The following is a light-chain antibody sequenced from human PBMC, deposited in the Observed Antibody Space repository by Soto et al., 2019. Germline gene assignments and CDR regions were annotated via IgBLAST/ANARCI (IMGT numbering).Light chain of an antibody. CDR2: GVS. CDR1: QSVCTLY. V-gene: IGKV3-20*01. CDR3: KQDCGLPTRT. J-gene: IGKJ1*01. Sequence: EPVLTLSPGALSLSPDERATRSCRASQSVCTLYAAWSQQKPGQATRRLIYGVSSRATGIPDRFSGSGSGTDFTLTICGLEPEDAAVYYCKQDCGLPTRTFGQLGKVDI.